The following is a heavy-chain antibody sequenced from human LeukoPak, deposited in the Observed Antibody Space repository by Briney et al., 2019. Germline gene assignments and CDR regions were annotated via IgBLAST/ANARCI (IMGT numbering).Heavy chain of an antibody. Sequence: SETLSLTCTVSGGSISSYYWSWIRQPPGKGLEWIGYIYYSGSTNYNPSLKSRVTISVDMSKNQFSLKLSSVTAADTAVYYCARLAAAEDMDVWGQGTTVTVSS. CDR2: IYYSGST. CDR1: GGSISSYY. J-gene: IGHJ6*02. D-gene: IGHD6-13*01. CDR3: ARLAAAEDMDV. V-gene: IGHV4-59*01.